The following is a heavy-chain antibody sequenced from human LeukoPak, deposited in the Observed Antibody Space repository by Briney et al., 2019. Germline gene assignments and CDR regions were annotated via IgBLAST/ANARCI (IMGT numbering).Heavy chain of an antibody. V-gene: IGHV3-48*03. J-gene: IGHJ4*02. D-gene: IGHD6-13*01. CDR3: ASDMISAGGDPLDY. Sequence: PGGSLRLSCVASGFTFSSYEMHWGRQAPGKGLEWVSYISRSGSTIYYADSVKGRITISRDNAKNSLYLQMNSRSGGIRVLYYCASDMISAGGDPLDYWGQGTLVTVSS. CDR2: ISRSGSTI. CDR1: GFTFSSYE.